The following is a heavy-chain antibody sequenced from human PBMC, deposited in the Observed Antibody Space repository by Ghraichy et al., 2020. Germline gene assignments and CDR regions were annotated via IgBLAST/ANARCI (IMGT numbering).Heavy chain of an antibody. J-gene: IGHJ4*02. CDR1: GFTFSDYY. Sequence: GGSLRLSCAASGFTFSDYYMSWIRQAPGKGLEWVSYISSSSSYTNYADSVKGRFTISRDNAKNSLYLQMNSLRAEDTAVYYCARDAGIAAAVSFGPDYWGQGTLVTVSS. CDR3: ARDAGIAAAVSFGPDY. D-gene: IGHD6-13*01. CDR2: ISSSSSYT. V-gene: IGHV3-11*06.